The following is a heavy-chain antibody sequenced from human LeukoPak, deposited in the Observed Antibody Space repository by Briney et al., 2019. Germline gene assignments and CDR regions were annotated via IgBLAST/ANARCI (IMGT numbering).Heavy chain of an antibody. CDR1: GYTFTGYY. Sequence: ASVKVSCKASGYTFTGYYMHWVRQAPGQGLEWMGWINPNSGGTNYAQKFQGRVTMTRDTSISTAYMELSRLRSDGTAVYYCARTSMTTVREWFDPWGQGTLVTVSS. D-gene: IGHD4-17*01. J-gene: IGHJ5*02. CDR3: ARTSMTTVREWFDP. V-gene: IGHV1-2*02. CDR2: INPNSGGT.